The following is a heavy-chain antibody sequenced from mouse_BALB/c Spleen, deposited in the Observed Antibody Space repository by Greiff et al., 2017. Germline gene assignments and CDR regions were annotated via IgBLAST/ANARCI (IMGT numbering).Heavy chain of an antibody. CDR2: ISSGSSTI. V-gene: IGHV5-17*02. Sequence: DVHLVESGGGLVQPGGSRKLSCAASGFTFSSFGMHWVRQAPEKGLEWVAYISSGSSTIYYADTVKGRFTISRDNPKNTLFLQMTSLRSEDTAMYYCARAEGYDGGFAYWGQGTLVTVSA. CDR1: GFTFSSFG. CDR3: ARAEGYDGGFAY. J-gene: IGHJ3*01. D-gene: IGHD2-2*01.